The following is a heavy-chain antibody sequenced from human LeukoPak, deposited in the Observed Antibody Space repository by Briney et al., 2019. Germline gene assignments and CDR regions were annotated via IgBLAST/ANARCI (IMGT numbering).Heavy chain of an antibody. CDR2: IIPIFGTA. D-gene: IGHD6-19*01. J-gene: IGHJ4*02. CDR3: AREGGSSGWYVPFDY. Sequence: SVKVSCKASGGTFSNYAINWVRQAPGQGLEWMGGIIPIFGTAIYAQKFQGRVTITADESTSTAYMELSSLRSEDTAVYYCAREGGSSGWYVPFDYWGQGTLVTVSS. V-gene: IGHV1-69*13. CDR1: GGTFSNYA.